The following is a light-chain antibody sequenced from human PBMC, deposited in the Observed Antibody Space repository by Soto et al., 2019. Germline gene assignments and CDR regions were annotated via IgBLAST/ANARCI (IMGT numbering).Light chain of an antibody. CDR2: QAS. CDR3: QQYSSYPWT. V-gene: IGKV1-5*03. CDR1: QSIGSW. Sequence: DIPMTQSPSSLSASVGDRVTITCRASQSIGSWLAWYQQKPGKAPKLLIYQASSLQSGVPSRFSGSGSGTEFTLTISSLQPDDFATYCCQQYSSYPWTFGQGTKVEIK. J-gene: IGKJ1*01.